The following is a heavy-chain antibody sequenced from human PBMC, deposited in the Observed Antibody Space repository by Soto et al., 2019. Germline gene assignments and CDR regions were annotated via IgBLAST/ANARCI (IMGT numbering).Heavy chain of an antibody. J-gene: IGHJ4*02. CDR3: ARLGGLATISYYFDF. Sequence: SETLSLTCSVSDDSINSDKYYWGWIRQPPWKGLEWIGSIYYRGNAYYNPSLQTRVTISLDKSKSQFSLKLNSVTAADSAVYFCARLGGLATISYYFDFWGPGALVTVSS. CDR2: IYYRGNA. D-gene: IGHD3-16*01. CDR1: DDSINSDKYY. V-gene: IGHV4-39*01.